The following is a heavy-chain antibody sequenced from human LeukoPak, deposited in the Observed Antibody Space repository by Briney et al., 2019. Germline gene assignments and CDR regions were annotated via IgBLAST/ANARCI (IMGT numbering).Heavy chain of an antibody. CDR2: ISGSGGST. V-gene: IGHV3-23*01. CDR1: GFTFSSYA. Sequence: GGSLRLSCAASGFTFSSYAMSWVRQAPGKGLEWVSAISGSGGSTYYADSVKGRFTISRDNSKNTLYLQMNSLRAEDTAVYYCAKKGEVRGFSGYYYYMDVWGKGTTVTISS. D-gene: IGHD3-10*01. J-gene: IGHJ6*03. CDR3: AKKGEVRGFSGYYYYMDV.